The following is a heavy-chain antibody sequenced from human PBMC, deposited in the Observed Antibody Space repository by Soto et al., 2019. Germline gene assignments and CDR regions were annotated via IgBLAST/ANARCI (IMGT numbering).Heavy chain of an antibody. V-gene: IGHV3-74*01. Sequence: LRLSFAASGFTFSTYWMHWVRQAPGKGLVWVSRVKGDGSERTYADSVKGRFTISRDNTKNTLDLQMNSLRPEDTAVYYCVRAQWLADDVFDIWGHGTMVTVSS. D-gene: IGHD6-19*01. CDR2: VKGDGSER. J-gene: IGHJ3*02. CDR1: GFTFSTYW. CDR3: VRAQWLADDVFDI.